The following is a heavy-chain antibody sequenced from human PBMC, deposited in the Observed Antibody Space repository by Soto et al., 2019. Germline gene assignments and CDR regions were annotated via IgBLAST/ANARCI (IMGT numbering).Heavy chain of an antibody. D-gene: IGHD3-3*01. V-gene: IGHV4-39*01. Sequence: SETLSLTCTVSGGSISSSSYYWGWIRQPPGKGLEWIGSIYYSGSTYYNPSLKSRVTISVDTSKNQFSLKLSSVTAADTAVYYCASAYYDFWSGYFALLQQLPTPVVFDYWGQGTLVTVSS. CDR1: GGSISSSSYY. J-gene: IGHJ4*02. CDR2: IYYSGST. CDR3: ASAYYDFWSGYFALLQQLPTPVVFDY.